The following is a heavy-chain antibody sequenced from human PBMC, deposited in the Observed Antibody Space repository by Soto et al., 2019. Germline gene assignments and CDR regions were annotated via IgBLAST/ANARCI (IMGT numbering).Heavy chain of an antibody. CDR3: AKVVSSGYYYYYYGMDV. J-gene: IGHJ6*02. D-gene: IGHD3-3*01. V-gene: IGHV3-23*04. Sequence: EVQLVESGGGLVQPGRSLRLSCAASGFTFDDYAMHWVRQAPGKGLEWVSAISGSGGSTYYADSVKGRFTISRDNSKNTLYLQMNSLRAEDTAVYYCAKVVSSGYYYYYYGMDVWGQGTTVTVSS. CDR2: ISGSGGST. CDR1: GFTFDDYA.